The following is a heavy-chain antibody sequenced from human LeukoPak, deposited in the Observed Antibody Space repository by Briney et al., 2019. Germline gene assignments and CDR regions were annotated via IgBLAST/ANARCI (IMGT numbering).Heavy chain of an antibody. D-gene: IGHD3-16*01. CDR1: GFTFSSYW. CDR2: INSDGSST. CDR3: AKIFYDYVWGSPPATY. Sequence: PGGSLRLSCAASGFTFSSYWMHWVRQAPGKGLVWVSRINSDGSSTSYADSVKGRFTISRDNAKNTLYLQMNSLRAEDTAVYYCAKIFYDYVWGSPPATYWGQGTLVTVSS. J-gene: IGHJ4*02. V-gene: IGHV3-74*01.